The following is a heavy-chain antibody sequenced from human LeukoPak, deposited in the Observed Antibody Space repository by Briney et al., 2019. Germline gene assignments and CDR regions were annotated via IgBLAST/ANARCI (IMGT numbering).Heavy chain of an antibody. V-gene: IGHV3-23*01. Sequence: GGSLRLFCAASGFTFSSYAMSWVRQAPGKGLEWVSAISGSGGSTYYADSVKGRFAISRDNSKNTLYLQMNSLRAEDTAVYYCARDQHGSGIHKCYFNYWGQGTLVTVSS. J-gene: IGHJ4*02. CDR1: GFTFSSYA. CDR3: ARDQHGSGIHKCYFNY. CDR2: ISGSGGST. D-gene: IGHD3-10*01.